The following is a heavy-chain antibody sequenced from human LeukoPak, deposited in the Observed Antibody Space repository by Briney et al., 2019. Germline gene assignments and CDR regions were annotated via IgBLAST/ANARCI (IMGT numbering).Heavy chain of an antibody. CDR1: GFTFSSHA. CDR3: AKAYSGYDRFDY. Sequence: PGGSLRLSCAATGFTFSSHAMSWVRQAPGKGLEWVSAISASGGGTYYADSVKGRFSISRDNSKNTLYLQMNSLRAEDTAVYYCAKAYSGYDRFDYWGQGTLVTVSS. V-gene: IGHV3-23*01. J-gene: IGHJ4*02. CDR2: ISASGGGT. D-gene: IGHD5-12*01.